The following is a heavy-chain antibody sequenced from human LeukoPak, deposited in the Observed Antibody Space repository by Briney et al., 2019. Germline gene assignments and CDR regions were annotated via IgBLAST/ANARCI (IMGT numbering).Heavy chain of an antibody. CDR2: ISYDGSNK. CDR1: GFTFSSYG. CDR3: AKDHDSSGYYPTYYFDY. V-gene: IGHV3-30*18. Sequence: GSLRLSCAASGFTFSSYGMHWVRQAPGKGLEWVAVISYDGSNKYYAESVKGRFTISRDNSKNTLYPQMNSLRAEDTAVYYCAKDHDSSGYYPTYYFDYWGQGTLVTVSS. J-gene: IGHJ4*02. D-gene: IGHD3-22*01.